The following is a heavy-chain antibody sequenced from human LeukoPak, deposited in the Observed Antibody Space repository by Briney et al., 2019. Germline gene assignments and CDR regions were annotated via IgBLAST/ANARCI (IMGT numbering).Heavy chain of an antibody. CDR2: ISSSSRYI. J-gene: IGHJ6*02. CDR3: AKGGLQQQYPPRV. CDR1: GFTFTSYA. D-gene: IGHD6-13*01. V-gene: IGHV3-21*01. Sequence: GGSLRLSCAASGFTFTSYAISWVRQAPGKGLEWVSSISSSSRYIYYADSVKGRFTISRDNAKNSLYLQMNSLRAEDTAVYYCAKGGLQQQYPPRVWGQGTTVTVSS.